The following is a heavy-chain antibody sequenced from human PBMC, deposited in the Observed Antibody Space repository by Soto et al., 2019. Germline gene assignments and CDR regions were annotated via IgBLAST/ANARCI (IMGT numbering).Heavy chain of an antibody. Sequence: GGSLRLSCAASGCTFSSYAMSWVRQAPGKGLEWVSAISGSGGSTYYADSVKGRFTISRDNSKNTLYLQMNSLRAEDTAVYYCAKDSTYYYDSSGYFYDYWGQRTLVTVSS. J-gene: IGHJ4*02. CDR3: AKDSTYYYDSSGYFYDY. CDR2: ISGSGGST. V-gene: IGHV3-23*01. CDR1: GCTFSSYA. D-gene: IGHD3-22*01.